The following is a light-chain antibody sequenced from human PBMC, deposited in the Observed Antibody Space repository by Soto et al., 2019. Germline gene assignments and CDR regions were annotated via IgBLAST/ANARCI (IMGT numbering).Light chain of an antibody. CDR3: QSYDNSHDWDVI. CDR2: DND. J-gene: IGLJ2*01. V-gene: IGLV1-40*01. Sequence: QPVLTQPPSVSGAPGQRVTISCTGSSSNIGAGYAVHWYQQRPGTAPKLLISDNDNRPSGVPDLFSGSKSGTSASLAITGLQAEDEADYYCQSYDNSHDWDVIFGGGTKLTVL. CDR1: SSNIGAGYA.